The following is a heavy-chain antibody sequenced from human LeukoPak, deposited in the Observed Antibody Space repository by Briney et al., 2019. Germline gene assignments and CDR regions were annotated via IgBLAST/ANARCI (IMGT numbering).Heavy chain of an antibody. V-gene: IGHV3-23*01. CDR2: ISGSGGST. D-gene: IGHD5-18*01. J-gene: IGHJ5*02. CDR1: GFSFSSCA. Sequence: PGGSLRLSCAASGFSFSSCAMNWVRQAPGKGLEWVSAISGSGGSTYSSDSEKGRFTISRDNSKNTLYLQMNSLRAEDTAVYYCAKDLQGYTAMITWGQGTLVTVSS. CDR3: AKDLQGYTAMIT.